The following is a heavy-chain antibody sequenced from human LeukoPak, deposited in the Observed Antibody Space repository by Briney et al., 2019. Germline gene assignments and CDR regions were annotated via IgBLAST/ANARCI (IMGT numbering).Heavy chain of an antibody. CDR1: GVSVSSGSYY. J-gene: IGHJ4*02. V-gene: IGHV4-61*01. Sequence: SETLSLTCTVSGVSVSSGSYYWSWIRPPPGKGLEWIGYIYYSGSTNYNPSLKSRVTISVDTSKNQFSLRLSSVTAADAAMYYCAREGGSRDSGYLRPYNFDYWGQGTLVTVSS. CDR2: IYYSGST. CDR3: AREGGSRDSGYLRPYNFDY. D-gene: IGHD3-22*01.